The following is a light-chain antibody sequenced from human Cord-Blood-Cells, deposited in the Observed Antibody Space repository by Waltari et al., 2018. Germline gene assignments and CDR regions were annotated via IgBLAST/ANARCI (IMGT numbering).Light chain of an antibody. CDR2: RAS. CDR3: QQYYSTPPT. CDR1: QSVLYSSNNKNY. J-gene: IGKJ4*01. V-gene: IGKV4-1*01. Sequence: DIVMTQSPDSLAVSLGERATINCKSSQSVLYSSNNKNYLAWYQQKPGQPPKLLIYRASTRESGVPDRYSGSGSGTDFTLTISSLQAEDGAVYYCQQYYSTPPTFGGGTKVEIK.